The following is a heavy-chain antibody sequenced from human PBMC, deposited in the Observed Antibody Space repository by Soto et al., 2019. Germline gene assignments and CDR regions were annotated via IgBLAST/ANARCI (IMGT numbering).Heavy chain of an antibody. Sequence: LSLTLSLSGAPVTSGSYYGSWVRQHPGKGLEWIGYIYYNGNTYFSPSLKSRLTISIDTSMNQFSLKLSSVTAADTAIYYGARARLRGVYALDYWGQGTLVTVSS. D-gene: IGHD2-8*01. CDR1: GAPVTSGSYY. CDR2: IYYNGNT. J-gene: IGHJ4*01. CDR3: ARARLRGVYALDY. V-gene: IGHV4-31*03.